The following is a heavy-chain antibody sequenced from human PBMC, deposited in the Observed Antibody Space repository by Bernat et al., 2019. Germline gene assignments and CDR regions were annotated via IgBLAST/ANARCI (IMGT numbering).Heavy chain of an antibody. CDR2: INQDGGEK. Sequence: EVQLVESGGGLVQPVGSLRLSCSASGFTFSMYWMSWVRQAPGKGLWWVANINQDGGEKYYVESVMGRFKISRDNAKNSLYLKMSSMRVEETAVYYCATSPGNGTVDYWGQGTLVTVSS. CDR3: ATSPGNGTVDY. CDR1: GFTFSMYW. J-gene: IGHJ4*02. D-gene: IGHD4-17*01. V-gene: IGHV3-7*02.